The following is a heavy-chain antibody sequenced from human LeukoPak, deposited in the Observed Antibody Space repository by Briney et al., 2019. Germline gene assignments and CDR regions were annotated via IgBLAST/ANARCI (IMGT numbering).Heavy chain of an antibody. CDR2: ISSSGNTI. V-gene: IGHV3-48*03. Sequence: GGSLRLSCAASGFTFSSYEMNWVRHAPGKGLEWLSYISSSGNTISYADSVKGRFTISRDNAKNSLYLQMNSLRAEDTAVYYCARDGYRYGMVFDYWGQGTLVTVSS. CDR3: ARDGYRYGMVFDY. J-gene: IGHJ4*02. CDR1: GFTFSSYE. D-gene: IGHD5-18*01.